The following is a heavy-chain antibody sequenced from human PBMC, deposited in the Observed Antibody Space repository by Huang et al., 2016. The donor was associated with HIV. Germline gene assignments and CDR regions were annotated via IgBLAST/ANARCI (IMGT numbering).Heavy chain of an antibody. V-gene: IGHV3-23*01. CDR2: ITGRGSSS. D-gene: IGHD6-13*01. CDR1: GFTFSSYA. CDR3: AKADSGAAAGSLVDY. Sequence: EVQLLESGGGLVQPGGSLSLSCAASGFTFSSYAMSWVRQAPGKWLEGVSSITGRGSSSYYADSVKGRFTISRDNSKNTLYLQMNSQRAEDTAIYYCAKADSGAAAGSLVDYWGQGTLVTVSS. J-gene: IGHJ4*02.